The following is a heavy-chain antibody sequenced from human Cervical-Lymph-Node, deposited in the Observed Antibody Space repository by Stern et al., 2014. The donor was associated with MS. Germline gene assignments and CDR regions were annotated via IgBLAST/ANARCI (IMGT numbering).Heavy chain of an antibody. J-gene: IGHJ4*02. CDR2: IYWDDDK. CDR1: GFSLSTIGAG. D-gene: IGHD4/OR15-4a*01. Sequence: QITLKESGPTLVKPTQTLTLTCSFSGFSLSTIGAGVGWIHQTPGEALEWLALIYWDDDKRYSPSLKSRLNIAKDTSKNQVVLTMTNMDPVDTATYYCAHRREASVGAYFDYWGQGILVTVSS. V-gene: IGHV2-5*02. CDR3: AHRREASVGAYFDY.